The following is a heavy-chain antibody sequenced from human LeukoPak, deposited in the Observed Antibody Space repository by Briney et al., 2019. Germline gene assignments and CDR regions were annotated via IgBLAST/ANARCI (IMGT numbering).Heavy chain of an antibody. V-gene: IGHV3-30*04. J-gene: IGHJ4*02. Sequence: AGRSLRLSCAASGFTFSSYAMHWVRQAPGKGLEWVAVISYDGSNKYYADSVKGRFTISRDNSENTLYLQMNSLRAEDTAVYYCARDQEYQLTYYFDYWGQGTLVTVSS. CDR2: ISYDGSNK. D-gene: IGHD2-2*01. CDR3: ARDQEYQLTYYFDY. CDR1: GFTFSSYA.